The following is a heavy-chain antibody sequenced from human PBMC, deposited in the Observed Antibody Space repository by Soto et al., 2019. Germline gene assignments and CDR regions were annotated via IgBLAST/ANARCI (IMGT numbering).Heavy chain of an antibody. CDR3: ARGRTAALIETRLFRVLFDL. D-gene: IGHD2-15*01. CDR1: GESLGGFH. J-gene: IGHJ4*01. CDR2: ISRSGST. V-gene: IGHV4-34*01. Sequence: QVQLQQWGAGLLKPSETLSLTCAVSGESLGGFHWSWIRQPPGKGLEWIGEISRSGSTNYDPSLKSRVTMSTDTSSNQVSLKLSSVTDADTAVYYCARGRTAALIETRLFRVLFDLWGHGNLVIVSS.